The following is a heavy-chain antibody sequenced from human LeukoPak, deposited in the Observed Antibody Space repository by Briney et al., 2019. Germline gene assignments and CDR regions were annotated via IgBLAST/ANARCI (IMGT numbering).Heavy chain of an antibody. D-gene: IGHD1-26*01. V-gene: IGHV3-53*01. CDR2: IYSDRRT. J-gene: IGHJ4*02. CDR1: GFTVSSNY. CDR3: AKYGPQDSGSSHLDY. Sequence: PGGSLRLSCSASGFTVSSNYMSWVRRAPGKGLEWVAIIYSDRRTFYAVSVQGRFTISRDDSKNTLFLQMDSLRAEDTAIYYCAKYGPQDSGSSHLDYWGQGALVTVSS.